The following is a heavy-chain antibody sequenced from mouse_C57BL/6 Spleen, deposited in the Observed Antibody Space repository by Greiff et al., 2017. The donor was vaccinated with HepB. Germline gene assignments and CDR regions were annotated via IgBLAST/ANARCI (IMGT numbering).Heavy chain of an antibody. D-gene: IGHD2-4*01. CDR3: ARDQGYDYDEGAFAY. Sequence: EVHLVESGGGLVKPGGSLKLSCAASGFTFSSYAMSWVRQTPEKRLEWVATISDGGSYTYYPDNVKGRFTISRDNAKNNLYLQMSHLKSEDTAMYYCARDQGYDYDEGAFAYWGQGTLVTVSA. V-gene: IGHV5-4*01. J-gene: IGHJ3*01. CDR2: ISDGGSYT. CDR1: GFTFSSYA.